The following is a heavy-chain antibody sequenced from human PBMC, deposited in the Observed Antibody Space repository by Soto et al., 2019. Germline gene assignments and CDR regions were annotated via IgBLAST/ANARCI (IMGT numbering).Heavy chain of an antibody. CDR3: ARALDIVLNVEAYFDY. D-gene: IGHD5-12*01. CDR2: ISAYNGNT. Sequence: ASVKVSCKASGYTFTSYGISWVRQAPGQGLEWMGWISAYNGNTNYAQKLQGRVTMTTDTSTSTAYMELRSLRSDDTAVYYCARALDIVLNVEAYFDYWGQGTLVTVSS. V-gene: IGHV1-18*01. CDR1: GYTFTSYG. J-gene: IGHJ4*02.